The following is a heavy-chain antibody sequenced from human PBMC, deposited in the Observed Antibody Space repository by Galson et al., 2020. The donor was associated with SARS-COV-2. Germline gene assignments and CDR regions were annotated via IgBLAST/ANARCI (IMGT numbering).Heavy chain of an antibody. V-gene: IGHV3-23*01. CDR2: ISGSGLTT. Sequence: GESLKISCAASGFTFSIFAMTWVRQAPGKGLEWVSTISGSGLTTYYADSVEGRFTISRDISKNTLYLQMNSLRAEDTAVYYCAKGAEYGASGADYWGQGTLVTVSS. D-gene: IGHD4-17*01. CDR1: GFTFSIFA. J-gene: IGHJ4*02. CDR3: AKGAEYGASGADY.